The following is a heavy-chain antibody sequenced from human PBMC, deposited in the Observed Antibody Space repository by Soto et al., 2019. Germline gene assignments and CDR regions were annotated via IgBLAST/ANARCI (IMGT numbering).Heavy chain of an antibody. D-gene: IGHD6-13*01. J-gene: IGHJ3*02. CDR2: IVPIFRTA. Sequence: QVQLVQYGAEVKKPGSSVKVACKVSGDTFSNYVINWVRQAPGQGLEWMGAIVPIFRTANYAQKFQGRVTITADEFTITAYMELSGLRSDDTATYYCARETSAPGTFREDASDIWGQGTLVTVSS. V-gene: IGHV1-69*12. CDR3: ARETSAPGTFREDASDI. CDR1: GDTFSNYV.